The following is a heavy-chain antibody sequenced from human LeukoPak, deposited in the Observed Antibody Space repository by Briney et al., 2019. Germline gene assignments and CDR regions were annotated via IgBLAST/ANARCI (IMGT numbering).Heavy chain of an antibody. V-gene: IGHV3-30*18. D-gene: IGHD6-13*01. CDR1: GFTFSSYG. CDR3: AKSSSSWRVY. CDR2: ISYDGSNK. Sequence: PGGSLRLSCAASGFTFSSYGMHWVRQAPGKGLEWVAVISYDGSNKYYADSVKGRFTISRDNSKNTLYLQMNSLRAEDTAVYYCAKSSSSWRVYWGQGILVTVSS. J-gene: IGHJ4*02.